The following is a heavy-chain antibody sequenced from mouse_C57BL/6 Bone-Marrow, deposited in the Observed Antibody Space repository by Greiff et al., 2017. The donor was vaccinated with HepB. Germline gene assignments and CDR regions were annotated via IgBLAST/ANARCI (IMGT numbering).Heavy chain of an antibody. CDR1: GFSLTSYG. CDR3: AKTSIYYDYDRTFYYAMDY. J-gene: IGHJ4*01. Sequence: QVQLQQSGPGLVQPSQSLSITCTVSGFSLTSYGVHWVRQSPGKGLEWLGVIWRGGSTDYNAAFMSRLSITKDNSKSQVFFKMNSLQADDTAIYYCAKTSIYYDYDRTFYYAMDYWGQGTSVTVSS. D-gene: IGHD2-4*01. CDR2: IWRGGST. V-gene: IGHV2-5*01.